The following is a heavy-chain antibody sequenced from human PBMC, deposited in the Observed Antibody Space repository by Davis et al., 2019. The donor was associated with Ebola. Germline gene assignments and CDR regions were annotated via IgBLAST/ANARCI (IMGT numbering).Heavy chain of an antibody. Sequence: GESLKISCAASGFTFSNYWMSWVRQAPGKGLEWVANIKQDGSAKFYVDSVKGRFTISRDNAKNSLYLQMNSLRAEDTAVYYCARDRSFGTVTTSSVGDYYYYYYMDVWGKGTTVTVSS. CDR3: ARDRSFGTVTTSSVGDYYYYYYMDV. CDR1: GFTFSNYW. D-gene: IGHD4-11*01. J-gene: IGHJ6*03. CDR2: IKQDGSAK. V-gene: IGHV3-7*01.